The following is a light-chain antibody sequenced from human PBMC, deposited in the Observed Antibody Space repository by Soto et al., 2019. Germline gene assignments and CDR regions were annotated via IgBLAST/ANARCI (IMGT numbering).Light chain of an antibody. Sequence: EFVLTQSPGTLSLSQGERATLSCRASQTVRNNYLAWYQQKPGQAPRLLIYDASSRATGIPDRFSGSGSGTDFTLTISGLQPEDFATYYCLQERGYPRTFGQGTKVDIK. CDR1: QTVRNNY. J-gene: IGKJ1*01. CDR2: DAS. V-gene: IGKV3-20*01. CDR3: LQERGYPRT.